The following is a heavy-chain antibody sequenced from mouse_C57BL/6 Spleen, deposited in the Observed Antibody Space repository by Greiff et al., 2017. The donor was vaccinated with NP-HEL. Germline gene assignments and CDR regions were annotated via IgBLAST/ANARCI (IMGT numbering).Heavy chain of an antibody. J-gene: IGHJ4*01. CDR2: INPSNGGT. V-gene: IGHV1-53*01. CDR3: ARERYYGSSYVSYYAMDY. CDR1: GYTFTSYW. Sequence: QVQLQQPGTELVKPGASVKLSCKASGYTFTSYWMHWVKQRPGQGLEWIGNINPSNGGTNYNEKFKSKATLTVDKSSSTAYMQLSSLTSEDSAVYYCARERYYGSSYVSYYAMDYWGQGTSVTVSS. D-gene: IGHD1-1*01.